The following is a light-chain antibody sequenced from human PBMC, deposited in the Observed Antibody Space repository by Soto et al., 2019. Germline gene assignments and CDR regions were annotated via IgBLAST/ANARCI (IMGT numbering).Light chain of an antibody. CDR2: GNN. CDR1: SSNIGAPYD. J-gene: IGLJ3*02. V-gene: IGLV1-40*01. CDR3: QSYDSSLSASV. Sequence: QTVVTQPPSVSGAPGQRVTISCTGSSSNIGAPYDVHWYQQLPGTAHKLLIFGNNNRPSGVPDRFSGSKSGTSASLAITGLQAEDAADYYCQSYDSSLSASVLGGGTKLTVL.